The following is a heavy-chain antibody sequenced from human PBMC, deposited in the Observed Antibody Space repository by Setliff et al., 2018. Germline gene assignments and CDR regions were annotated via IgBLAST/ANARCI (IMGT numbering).Heavy chain of an antibody. D-gene: IGHD6-6*01. CDR3: VRRVYSSSSGYYHYYMDV. Sequence: SETLSLTCTVSGGSISNYYWSWIRQPAGKGLEWIGRIYYSGSTYYNPPLKGRVTISVDTSKNQFSLKLSSVTAADTAVYYCVRRVYSSSSGYYHYYMDVWGKGTTVTVSS. V-gene: IGHV4-4*07. CDR1: GGSISNYY. J-gene: IGHJ6*03. CDR2: IYYSGST.